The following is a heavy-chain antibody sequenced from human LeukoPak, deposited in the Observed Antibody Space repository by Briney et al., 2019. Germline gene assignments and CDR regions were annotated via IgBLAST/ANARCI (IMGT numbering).Heavy chain of an antibody. V-gene: IGHV6-1*01. Sequence: SQTLSLTCAISGDSVSSNSVTWNWIRQSPSGGLEWLGRTYYRSTWYNDYAVSVRGRITVNPDTSKNQFSLHLNSVAPEDTAVYYCARRLTQYDCFDPWGQGILVTVSS. D-gene: IGHD2-2*01. CDR3: ARRLTQYDCFDP. J-gene: IGHJ5*02. CDR2: TYYRSTWYN. CDR1: GDSVSSNSVT.